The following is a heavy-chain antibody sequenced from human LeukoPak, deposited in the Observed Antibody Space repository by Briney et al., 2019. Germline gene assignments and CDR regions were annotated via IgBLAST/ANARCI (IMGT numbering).Heavy chain of an antibody. CDR1: GYRFTSYW. D-gene: IGHD1-26*01. J-gene: IGHJ3*02. CDR2: IYPGDSDT. CDR3: ARSGGNYYSI. V-gene: IGHV5-51*01. Sequence: GESLKISCKGSGYRFTSYWIGRVRQMPGKGLEWMGIIYPGDSDTIYSPSFQGQVTISADKSTSTANLQWSSLKASDTAMYYCARSGGNYYSIWGQGTMVTVSS.